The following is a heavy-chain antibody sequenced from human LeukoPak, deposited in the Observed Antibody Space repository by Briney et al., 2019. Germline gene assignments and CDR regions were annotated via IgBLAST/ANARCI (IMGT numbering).Heavy chain of an antibody. Sequence: GGSLRLSCAASGFTFSSYAMSWVRQAPGKGLEWVSVIDSGGSSFYADSVKGRFTISRDSSKNTLYLQMNGLRAEDTAVYYCARLVGDYYCVADFWGQGTLVTVSS. CDR2: IDSGGSS. D-gene: IGHD1-26*01. J-gene: IGHJ4*02. CDR1: GFTFSSYA. V-gene: IGHV3-53*01. CDR3: ARLVGDYYCVADF.